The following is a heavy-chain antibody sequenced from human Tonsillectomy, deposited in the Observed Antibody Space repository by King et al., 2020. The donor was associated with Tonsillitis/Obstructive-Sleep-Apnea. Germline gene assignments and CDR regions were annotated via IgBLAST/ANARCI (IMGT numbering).Heavy chain of an antibody. D-gene: IGHD3-22*01. J-gene: IGHJ4*02. V-gene: IGHV3-33*01. Sequence: VQLVESGGGVVQPGRSLRLSCAASGFTFSNHGVHWVRQAPGKGLEWVVVIWFDGSETYYADSVKGRFTISRDNSKNTVYLQMNSLRAEDTAVYYCARQPAEGYSFDTSGLFDYWGQGTLVTVSS. CDR2: IWFDGSET. CDR1: GFTFSNHG. CDR3: ARQPAEGYSFDTSGLFDY.